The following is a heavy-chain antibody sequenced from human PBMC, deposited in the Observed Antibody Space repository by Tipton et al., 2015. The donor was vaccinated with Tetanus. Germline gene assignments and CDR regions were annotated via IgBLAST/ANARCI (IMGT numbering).Heavy chain of an antibody. CDR1: IGSINSGSYH. J-gene: IGHJ4*02. D-gene: IGHD2-8*02. CDR3: ARSVGTVKGYFDY. V-gene: IGHV4-39*01. Sequence: TLSLTCAVSIGSINSGSYHWDWIRQPPGKGLEWFGGISYSGNTYYNPSLKSRVSISVDTSKKQFSLKLSSVTAADTAVYYCARSVGTVKGYFDYWGQGTLVTVTA. CDR2: ISYSGNT.